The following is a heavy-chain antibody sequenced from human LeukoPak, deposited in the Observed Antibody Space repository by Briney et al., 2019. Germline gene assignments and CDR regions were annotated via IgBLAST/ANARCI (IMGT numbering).Heavy chain of an antibody. Sequence: GGSLRLSCAASGFTFSTYAMSWVRQAPGKGLEWVANIKEDGTEKNLVDSVKGRFTISRDNTKNLLFLEMNNLRGDDTAIYYCVRESRPGGAMGLYHNLDYWGQGTLVAVSS. V-gene: IGHV3-7*01. D-gene: IGHD1-1*01. CDR1: GFTFSTYA. J-gene: IGHJ4*02. CDR3: VRESRPGGAMGLYHNLDY. CDR2: IKEDGTEK.